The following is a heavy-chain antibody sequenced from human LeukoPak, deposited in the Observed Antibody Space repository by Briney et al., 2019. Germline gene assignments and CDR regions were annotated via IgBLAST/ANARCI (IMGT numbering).Heavy chain of an antibody. Sequence: APVKVSCKASGYTFTGYYMHWVRQAPGQGLEWMGWINPNSGGTNYAQKFQGRVTMTRDTSISTAYMELSRLRSDDTAVYYCARDRIVVVPAAMRGYYYYGMDVWGQGTTVTVSS. CDR3: ARDRIVVVPAAMRGYYYYGMDV. CDR1: GYTFTGYY. V-gene: IGHV1-2*02. J-gene: IGHJ6*02. CDR2: INPNSGGT. D-gene: IGHD2-2*01.